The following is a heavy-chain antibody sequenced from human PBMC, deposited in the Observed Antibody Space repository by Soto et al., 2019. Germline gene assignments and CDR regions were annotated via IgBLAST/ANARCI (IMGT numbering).Heavy chain of an antibody. CDR1: GVTFSSYS. D-gene: IGHD3-22*01. J-gene: IGHJ4*02. V-gene: IGHV3-30-3*01. Sequence: GGSQIVSCGAAGVTFSSYSMHLVRPAPGKGLEWVALISYDGSDKDYADSVKGRFTISRDNSRNTLFLQMNSLRAEDTAVYYCARDYYKYYDSSGYYRSPAYWGQGTLVT. CDR2: ISYDGSDK. CDR3: ARDYYKYYDSSGYYRSPAY.